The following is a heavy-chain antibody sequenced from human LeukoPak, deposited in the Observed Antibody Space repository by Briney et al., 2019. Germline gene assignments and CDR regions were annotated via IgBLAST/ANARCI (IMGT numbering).Heavy chain of an antibody. V-gene: IGHV3-33*01. CDR1: GFTFSSCG. D-gene: IGHD5-12*01. Sequence: GRSLRLSCAASGFTFSSCGMHWVRQAPGKGLEWVAVIWYDGSNKYYADSVKGRFTISRDNSKNTLYLQMNSLRAEDTAVYYCARAVATITRAFDYWGQGTLVTVSS. CDR3: ARAVATITRAFDY. J-gene: IGHJ4*02. CDR2: IWYDGSNK.